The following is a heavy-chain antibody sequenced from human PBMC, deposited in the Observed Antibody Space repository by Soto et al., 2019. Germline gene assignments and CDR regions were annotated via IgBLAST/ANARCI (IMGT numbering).Heavy chain of an antibody. J-gene: IGHJ3*02. V-gene: IGHV3-11*01. Sequence: QVQLVESGGGLVKPGGSLRLYCAASGFTFSDYRMSWIRQAPGKGLEWVSYISGTGRTIYYADSVKGRFTISRDNAKNSLNLQMNSLRAEDTAVYYCARDRSYGGDALDIWGQGTMVTVSS. CDR2: ISGTGRTI. CDR1: GFTFSDYR. CDR3: ARDRSYGGDALDI. D-gene: IGHD3-10*01.